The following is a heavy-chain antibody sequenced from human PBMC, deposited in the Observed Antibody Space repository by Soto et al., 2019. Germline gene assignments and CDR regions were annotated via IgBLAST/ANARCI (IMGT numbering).Heavy chain of an antibody. CDR1: GFPFSSFS. CDR3: ARVTAGSGSYQIDL. J-gene: IGHJ4*02. D-gene: IGHD3-10*01. CDR2: IGRVSTYI. Sequence: HLVESGGGLVKPGGSLRLSCVASGFPFSSFSLNWIRQAPGKGLEGVSSIGRVSTYIYYADSVRGRFTVSRDNAKNSVYLQMNGLTAEDSGIYYCARVTAGSGSYQIDLWGQGTLVTVSS. V-gene: IGHV3-21*01.